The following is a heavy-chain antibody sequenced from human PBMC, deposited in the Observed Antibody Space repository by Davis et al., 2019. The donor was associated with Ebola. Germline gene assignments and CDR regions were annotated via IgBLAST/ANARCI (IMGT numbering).Heavy chain of an antibody. D-gene: IGHD5-24*01. CDR2: ISGSGGST. V-gene: IGHV3-23*01. CDR1: GFTFSSYA. J-gene: IGHJ4*02. Sequence: GGSLRLSCAASGFTFSSYAMSWVRQAPGKGLEWVSAISGSGGSTYYADSVKGRFTISRDNSKNTLYLQMNSLRAEDTAVYYCARGERRWLQWTYWGQGTLVTVSS. CDR3: ARGERRWLQWTY.